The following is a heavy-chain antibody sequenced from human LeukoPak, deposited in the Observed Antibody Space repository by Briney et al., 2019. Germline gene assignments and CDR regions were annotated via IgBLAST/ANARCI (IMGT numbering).Heavy chain of an antibody. J-gene: IGHJ4*02. CDR3: AREQSGGDCKD. CDR2: INPNSGGT. V-gene: IGHV1-2*02. Sequence: GASVKVSCKASGYTFTSYGISWVRQAPGQGLEWMGWINPNSGGTNYAQKFQGRVTMTRDTSISTAYMELSRLRSDDTAVYYCAREQSGGDCKDWGQGTLVTVSS. D-gene: IGHD2-21*02. CDR1: GYTFTSYG.